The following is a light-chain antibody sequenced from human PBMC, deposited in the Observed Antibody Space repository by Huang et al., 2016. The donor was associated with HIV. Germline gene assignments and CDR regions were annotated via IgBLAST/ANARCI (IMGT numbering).Light chain of an antibody. CDR2: DAS. CDR1: QSLDKGF. Sequence: ELVLTQSPGTLSSSPGGAAVISCRASQSLDKGFLAWYRQKPGQAPELRIFDASKRPSDIPDRFVGRGSGTDFILTTNGLDPEDFAFYFCHHYGATQWAFGRGTRVEMK. V-gene: IGKV3-20*01. J-gene: IGKJ1*01. CDR3: HHYGATQWA.